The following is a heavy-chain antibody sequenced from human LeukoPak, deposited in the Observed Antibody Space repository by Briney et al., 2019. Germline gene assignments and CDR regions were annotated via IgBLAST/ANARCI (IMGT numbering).Heavy chain of an antibody. V-gene: IGHV4-39*01. Sequence: SETLSLTCSVSGDSVSRSDSYWDWIASPQGRGWSGLGPSSGRTYYSPSLKSRVTMSVDPSNNQFSLNLRSVTAADTAVYYCARRRYYDGSGYLEWGQGTLLSVSS. D-gene: IGHD3-22*01. CDR1: GDSVSRSDSY. CDR2: SSGRT. J-gene: IGHJ1*01. CDR3: ARRRYYDGSGYLE.